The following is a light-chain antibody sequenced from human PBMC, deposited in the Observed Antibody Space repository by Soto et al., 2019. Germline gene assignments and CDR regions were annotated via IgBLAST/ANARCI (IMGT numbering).Light chain of an antibody. CDR3: QQYGSSPWT. CDR1: QSVSSSY. V-gene: IGKV3-20*01. CDR2: GAS. Sequence: EIVLTQSPGTLSLSPGERATLSCRASQSVSSSYLAWYQQKPGQAPRLLIYGASSRDTGIPDRFSGSGSGTDFTLTISRLEPEDFAVYYCQQYGSSPWTFCQGTQVEIK. J-gene: IGKJ1*01.